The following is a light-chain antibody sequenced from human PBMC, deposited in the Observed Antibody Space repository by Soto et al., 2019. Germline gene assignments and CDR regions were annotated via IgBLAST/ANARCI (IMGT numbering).Light chain of an antibody. V-gene: IGKV3-20*01. Sequence: EIVLTQSPGTLSLSPGERATLSCRASQSVSSSYLAWYQQKPGQAPRLLIYGASSRATGIPDRFSGSGSGTDFTLTISRLEPEDGAVYDCQQYGSSPPITFGGGNKVEIK. CDR1: QSVSSSY. J-gene: IGKJ4*01. CDR3: QQYGSSPPIT. CDR2: GAS.